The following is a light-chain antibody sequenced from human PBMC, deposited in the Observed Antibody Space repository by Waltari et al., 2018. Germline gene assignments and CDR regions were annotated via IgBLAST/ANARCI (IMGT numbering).Light chain of an antibody. CDR1: QDIKQS. V-gene: IGKV1-33*01. CDR2: DAS. J-gene: IGKJ4*01. Sequence: DIHMTQSPSSLSAPVGDRVTITCQASQDIKQSLNWFHQKPGTAPEVLIFDASNSQTGAPSRFSGSGSGTDFTFTISSLQPGDMGTYYCQQNHSVPLTFGGGTTVEIK. CDR3: QQNHSVPLT.